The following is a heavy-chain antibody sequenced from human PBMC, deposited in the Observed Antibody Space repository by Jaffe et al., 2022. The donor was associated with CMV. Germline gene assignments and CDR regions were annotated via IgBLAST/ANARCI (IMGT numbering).Heavy chain of an antibody. J-gene: IGHJ3*01. D-gene: IGHD3-10*02. V-gene: IGHV3-48*03. CDR2: ISRGGEKR. Sequence: VELAESGGDLVQPGGSLRLSCSGSGFTFNDFDFNWVRQAPGKGLEWISYISRGGEKRHYAESVKGRFTIARDNAQNLVYLQMTSLRVEDTAVYYCVRDERNGYVDDPFDFWGQGTKVTVSS. CDR3: VRDERNGYVDDPFDF. CDR1: GFTFNDFD.